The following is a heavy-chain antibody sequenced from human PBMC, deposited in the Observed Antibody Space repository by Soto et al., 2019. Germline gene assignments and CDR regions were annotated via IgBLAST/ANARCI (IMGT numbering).Heavy chain of an antibody. Sequence: GASVKVSCKSSGYTFTSYDINWVRQATGQGLEWMGWMNPNSGNTGYAQKFQGRVTMTRNTSISTAYMELSSLRSEDTAVYYCARGAVRAHNAFDIWGQGTMVTVSS. CDR1: GYTFTSYD. CDR2: MNPNSGNT. J-gene: IGHJ3*02. D-gene: IGHD3-10*01. V-gene: IGHV1-8*01. CDR3: ARGAVRAHNAFDI.